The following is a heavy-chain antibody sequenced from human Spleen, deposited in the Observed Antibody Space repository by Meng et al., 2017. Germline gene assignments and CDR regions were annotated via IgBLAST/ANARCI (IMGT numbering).Heavy chain of an antibody. CDR3: AKVVNYDSSGFSPIYYYYGLDV. D-gene: IGHD3-22*01. CDR2: IGGGGGST. Sequence: GESLKISCAASGFTFSSYAMSWVRQAPGRGLEWVSVIGGGGGSTYYADSVRGRFTISRDNSKNTLYLQINSLRAEDMAVYYCAKVVNYDSSGFSPIYYYYGLDVWGQGTTVTVSS. V-gene: IGHV3-23*01. CDR1: GFTFSSYA. J-gene: IGHJ6*02.